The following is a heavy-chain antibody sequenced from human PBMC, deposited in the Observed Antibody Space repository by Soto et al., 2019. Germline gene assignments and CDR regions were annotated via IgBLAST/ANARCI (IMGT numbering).Heavy chain of an antibody. CDR1: GCSVSSGSYY. Sequence: KLSETLSLTCTVSGCSVSSGSYYWSCIRQPPGKGLEWIAYMSYSGTTNYNPSLKSRVTISVDTSKNQFSLKLSSVTAADTAVYYCARAINFDFWSDSQSGYYFDYWGQGTLVTVSS. CDR3: ARAINFDFWSDSQSGYYFDY. J-gene: IGHJ4*02. CDR2: MSYSGTT. V-gene: IGHV4-61*01. D-gene: IGHD3-3*01.